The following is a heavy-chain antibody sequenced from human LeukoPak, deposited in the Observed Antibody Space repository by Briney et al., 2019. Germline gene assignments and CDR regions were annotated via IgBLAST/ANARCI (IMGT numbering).Heavy chain of an antibody. Sequence: SETLSLTCTVSGGSISSYYWSWIRQPPGKGLEWIGYIYYSGSTNYNPSLKSRVTISVDTSKNQFSLKLSSVTAADTAVYYCARDPRYCSGGSCPPEGFDYWGQGTLVTVSS. CDR2: IYYSGST. D-gene: IGHD2-15*01. J-gene: IGHJ4*02. V-gene: IGHV4-59*12. CDR3: ARDPRYCSGGSCPPEGFDY. CDR1: GGSISSYY.